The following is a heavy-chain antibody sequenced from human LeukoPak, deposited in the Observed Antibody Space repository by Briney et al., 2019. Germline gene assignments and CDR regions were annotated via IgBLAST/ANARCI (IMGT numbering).Heavy chain of an antibody. J-gene: IGHJ4*02. CDR2: ISSSSSYR. D-gene: IGHD6-13*01. CDR1: GFTFSSYS. CDR3: ARYIIAAAGTSGFDY. Sequence: GGSLRLSCAASGFTFSSYSMNWVRQAPGKGLEWVSSISSSSSYRYYADSVKGRFTISRDNAKNSLYLQVNSLRAEDTAVYYCARYIIAAAGTSGFDYWGQGTLVTVSS. V-gene: IGHV3-21*01.